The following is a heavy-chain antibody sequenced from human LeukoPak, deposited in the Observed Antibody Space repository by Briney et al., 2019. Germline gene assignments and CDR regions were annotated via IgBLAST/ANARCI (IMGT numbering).Heavy chain of an antibody. J-gene: IGHJ4*02. CDR1: GFTFSSYS. Sequence: GGSLRLSCAASGFTFSSYSMNWVRQAPGKGLEWVLSISSSSSYIYYADSVKGRFTISRDNAKNSLYLQMNSLRAEDTAVYYCARGGTYYDILTGYYNHYWGQGTLVTVSS. CDR3: ARGGTYYDILTGYYNHY. V-gene: IGHV3-21*01. CDR2: ISSSSSYI. D-gene: IGHD3-9*01.